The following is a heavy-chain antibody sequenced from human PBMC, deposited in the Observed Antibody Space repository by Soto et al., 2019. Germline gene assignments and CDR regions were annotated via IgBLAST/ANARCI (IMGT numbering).Heavy chain of an antibody. V-gene: IGHV3-23*01. CDR3: AKDPYSDVWSGYYPYFDY. Sequence: PGGSLRLSCAASGFIFSSCAMHWVRQAPGKGLEWVSSISGSGRITDYADFVKGRFTISRDSSKDALYLEMNSLRADDTAVYFCAKDPYSDVWSGYYPYFDYWAQGILVTVSS. CDR2: ISGSGRIT. D-gene: IGHD3-3*01. J-gene: IGHJ4*02. CDR1: GFIFSSCA.